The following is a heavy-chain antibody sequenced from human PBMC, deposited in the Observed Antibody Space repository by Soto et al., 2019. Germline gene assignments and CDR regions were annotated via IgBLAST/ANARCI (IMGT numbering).Heavy chain of an antibody. CDR3: ARGPDTQTRYCSSTSCRTNWFDP. D-gene: IGHD2-2*01. CDR1: GGSFSGYY. CDR2: INHSGST. V-gene: IGHV4-34*01. Sequence: PSETLSLTCAVYGGSFSGYYWSWIRQPPGKGLEWIGEINHSGSTNYNPSLKSRVTISVDTSKNQFSLKLSSVTAADTAVYYCARGPDTQTRYCSSTSCRTNWFDPWGQGTLVTVSS. J-gene: IGHJ5*02.